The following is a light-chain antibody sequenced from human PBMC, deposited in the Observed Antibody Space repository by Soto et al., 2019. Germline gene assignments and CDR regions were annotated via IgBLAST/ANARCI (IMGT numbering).Light chain of an antibody. Sequence: ETVLTQSPATLSLSPGERATLSCRASQNINVYLAWYQQKPGQAPRLLIYDASNRATGIPARFSGSGFGTDFTLTISSLEPEDFAVYYCQQRQNWPPITFGQGTRLEIK. J-gene: IGKJ5*01. CDR3: QQRQNWPPIT. CDR1: QNINVY. V-gene: IGKV3-11*01. CDR2: DAS.